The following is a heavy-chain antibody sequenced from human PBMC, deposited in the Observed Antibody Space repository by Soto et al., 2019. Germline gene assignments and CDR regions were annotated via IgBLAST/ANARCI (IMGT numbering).Heavy chain of an antibody. J-gene: IGHJ5*02. D-gene: IGHD3-16*01. Sequence: DVQLVESGGGLVQPGGSLRLSCAASGLTFSAFDMHWVRQTTGKGLEWVAAIGTQHDTYYPDSVKGQFTISRENAKNSLYVQKSRMREGGPALYYWARQAAFWHGGGGWFDPWGQGTLVTVSS. CDR1: GLTFSAFD. CDR2: IGTQHDT. V-gene: IGHV3-13*01. CDR3: ARQAAFWHGGGGWFDP.